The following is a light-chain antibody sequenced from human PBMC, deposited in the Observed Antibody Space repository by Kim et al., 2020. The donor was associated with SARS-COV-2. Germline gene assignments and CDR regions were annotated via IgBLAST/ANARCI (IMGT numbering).Light chain of an antibody. CDR3: QQYGNLPT. CDR1: QDSNNY. CDR2: DAS. Sequence: SASGGERVTITCQASQDSNNYLNWYQQKPGKAPSLLIDDASKLETGVPSRFSGSGSGTDFTPTISSLQPEDIATYYCQQYGNLPTFGGGTKVDIK. J-gene: IGKJ4*01. V-gene: IGKV1-33*01.